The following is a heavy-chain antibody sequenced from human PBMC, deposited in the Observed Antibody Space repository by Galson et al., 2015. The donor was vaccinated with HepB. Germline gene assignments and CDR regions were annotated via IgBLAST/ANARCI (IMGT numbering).Heavy chain of an antibody. Sequence: SLRLSCAASGFTFSSYSMNWVRQAPGKGLEWVSSISSSSSYIYYADSVKGRFTISRDNAKNSLYLQMNSLRAEDTAVYYCASRITMVRGVVTPQFDHAFDIWGQGTMVTVSS. V-gene: IGHV3-21*01. CDR3: ASRITMVRGVVTPQFDHAFDI. CDR1: GFTFSSYS. D-gene: IGHD3-10*01. J-gene: IGHJ3*02. CDR2: ISSSSSYI.